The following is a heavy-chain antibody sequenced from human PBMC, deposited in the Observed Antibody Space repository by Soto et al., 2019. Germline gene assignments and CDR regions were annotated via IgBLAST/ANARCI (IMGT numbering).Heavy chain of an antibody. D-gene: IGHD2-15*01. CDR3: AGYYCSGGSCNSNVAY. Sequence: QVQLQESGPGLVKPSETLSLTCTVSGGAISGNYWSWIRQPPGKGLEWFGYIYYTGSTNYNPSLKSRVIISVDMSKQHFSLNLSAVTAAAAAGYYCAGYYCSGGSCNSNVAYWGQGTLVTVSS. CDR1: GGAISGNY. CDR2: IYYTGST. V-gene: IGHV4-59*01. J-gene: IGHJ4*02.